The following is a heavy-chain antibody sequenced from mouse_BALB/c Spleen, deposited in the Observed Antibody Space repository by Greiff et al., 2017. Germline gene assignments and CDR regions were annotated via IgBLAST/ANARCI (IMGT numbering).Heavy chain of an antibody. Sequence: VQGVESGAELMKPGASVKISCKATGYTFSSYWIEWVKQRPGHGLEWIGEILPGSGSTNYNEKFKGKATFTADTSSNTAYMQLSSLTSEDSAVYYCARSDYYGSSPEDYWGQGTTLTVSA. D-gene: IGHD1-1*01. CDR1: GYTFSSYW. CDR2: ILPGSGST. V-gene: IGHV1-9*01. CDR3: ARSDYYGSSPEDY. J-gene: IGHJ2*01.